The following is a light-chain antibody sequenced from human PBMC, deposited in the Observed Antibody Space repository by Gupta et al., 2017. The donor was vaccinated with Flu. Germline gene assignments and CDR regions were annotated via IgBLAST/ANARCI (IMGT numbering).Light chain of an antibody. CDR1: QSVSSN. CDR3: PEYNNWPRQLT. CDR2: GAS. J-gene: IGKJ4*01. Sequence: EIMMTQSPATLSVSPGEGATLSCRASQSVSSNLAWYQQKSGQAPRLLIYGASTRATGISPRFSGSGSGTEFTLTISSLQSEDSAVYYCPEYNNWPRQLTFGGGTKVEIK. V-gene: IGKV3-15*01.